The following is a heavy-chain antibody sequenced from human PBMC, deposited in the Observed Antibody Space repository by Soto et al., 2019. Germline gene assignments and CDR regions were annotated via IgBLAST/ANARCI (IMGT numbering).Heavy chain of an antibody. CDR2: IYHSGST. CDR3: ARQNVLLWFGELLYWFDP. V-gene: IGHV4-30-2*01. D-gene: IGHD3-10*01. J-gene: IGHJ5*02. Sequence: SETLSLTCAISGGSISSGGYSWSWIRQPPGKGLEWIGYIYHSGSTYYNPSLKSRVTISVDRSKNQFSLKLSSVTAADTAVYYCARQNVLLWFGELLYWFDPWGQGTLVTVSS. CDR1: GGSISSGGYS.